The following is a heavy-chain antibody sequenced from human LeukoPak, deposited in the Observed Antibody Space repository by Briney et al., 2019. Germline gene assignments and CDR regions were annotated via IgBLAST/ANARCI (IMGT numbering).Heavy chain of an antibody. CDR2: MNPSSGNT. D-gene: IGHD3-10*01. V-gene: IGHV1-8*01. Sequence: ASVKVSCKASGYTFTSYDINWVQQATGQGPEWMGWMNPSSGNTGYAQRFQGRVTMTRDTSINTAYLELSSLRSEDTAVYYCASHTYYYSSGSFAYWGQGTLVTVSS. CDR1: GYTFTSYD. J-gene: IGHJ4*02. CDR3: ASHTYYYSSGSFAY.